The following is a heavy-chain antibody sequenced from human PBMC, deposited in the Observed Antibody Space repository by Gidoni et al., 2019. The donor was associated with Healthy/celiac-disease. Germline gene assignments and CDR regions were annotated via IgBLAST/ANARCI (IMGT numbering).Heavy chain of an antibody. CDR1: GFTFSNAW. CDR3: TTDHMLFHDLYSSGWYDPRLMAFDI. Sequence: EVQLVESGGGLVKPGGSLRLSCAASGFTFSNAWMSWVRQAPGKGLEWVGRIKSKTDGGTTDYAAPVKGRFTISRDDSKNTLYLQMNSLKTEDTAVYYCTTDHMLFHDLYSSGWYDPRLMAFDIWGQGTMVTVSS. D-gene: IGHD6-19*01. V-gene: IGHV3-15*01. J-gene: IGHJ3*02. CDR2: IKSKTDGGTT.